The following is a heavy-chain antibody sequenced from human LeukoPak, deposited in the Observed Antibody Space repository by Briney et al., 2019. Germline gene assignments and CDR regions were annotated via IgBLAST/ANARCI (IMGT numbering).Heavy chain of an antibody. CDR3: ARGRKRVDV. Sequence: SETLSLTCAVYGGSFSGYYWSWIRQPPGRGLEWIGEINHSGSTNYNPSLKSRVTISVDTSKNQFSLKLSSVTAADTAVYYCARGRKRVDVWGKGTTVTVSS. V-gene: IGHV4-34*01. CDR1: GGSFSGYY. J-gene: IGHJ6*04. CDR2: INHSGST.